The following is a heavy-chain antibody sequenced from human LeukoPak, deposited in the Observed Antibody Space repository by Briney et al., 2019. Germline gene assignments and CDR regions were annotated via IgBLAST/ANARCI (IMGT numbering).Heavy chain of an antibody. CDR3: ASYPRYSSSPPFDY. J-gene: IGHJ4*02. V-gene: IGHV1-2*02. D-gene: IGHD6-6*01. CDR1: GYTFTGQD. Sequence: ASVKVSCKASGYTFTGQDMHWARQAPGQGLEWMGWINPNTGGTKYAQRLQGRVTMTRDTTIGTAYMELSRLTSDDTAVHYCASYPRYSSSPPFDYWGQGTLVTVSS. CDR2: INPNTGGT.